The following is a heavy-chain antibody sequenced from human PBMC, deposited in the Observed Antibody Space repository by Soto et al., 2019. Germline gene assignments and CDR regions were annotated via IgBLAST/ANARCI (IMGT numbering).Heavy chain of an antibody. CDR2: INAGNGNT. V-gene: IGHV1-3*01. J-gene: IGHJ1*01. Sequence: ASVKVSCKASGYTFTSYAMHWVRQAPGQRLEWMGWINAGNGNTKYSQKFQGRVTITRDTSASTAYMELSSLRSEDTAVYYCARSNHGDYTAGLWVYQHWGQGTLVTVSS. D-gene: IGHD4-17*01. CDR3: ARSNHGDYTAGLWVYQH. CDR1: GYTFTSYA.